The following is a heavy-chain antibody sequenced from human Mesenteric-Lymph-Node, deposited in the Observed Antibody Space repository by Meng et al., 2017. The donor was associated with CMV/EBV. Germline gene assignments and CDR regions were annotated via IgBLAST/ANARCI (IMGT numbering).Heavy chain of an antibody. Sequence: QVQVHRWGAGLLKPAETLSGPVAVSGASFSGDYWNWIRQSPEKGLEWIGEINHSGSTTYNPSFTSRIIISVDTSTNQISLNMSSVTAADTAVYYCARGSSYDTLTGYFDYWGQGALVTVSS. CDR1: GASFSGDY. CDR2: INHSGST. V-gene: IGHV4-34*01. CDR3: ARGSSYDTLTGYFDY. D-gene: IGHD3-9*01. J-gene: IGHJ4*02.